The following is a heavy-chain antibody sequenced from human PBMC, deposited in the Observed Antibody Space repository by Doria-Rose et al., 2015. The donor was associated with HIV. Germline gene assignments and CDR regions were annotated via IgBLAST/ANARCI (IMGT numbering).Heavy chain of an antibody. V-gene: IGHV2-26*01. CDR2: IFSDDER. D-gene: IGHD6-13*01. CDR3: ARIKSSRWYHKYYFDF. J-gene: IGHJ4*02. CDR1: GVSLSSPGMG. Sequence: QVTLKESGPVLVKPTETLTLTCTVSGVSLSSPGMGVSWIRQPPGKALEWLTNIFSDDERSYTTSLKSRLTISMGTSKSQVVLTMTDMDPVDTATYYCARIKSSRWYHKYYFDFWGQGTLVIVSA.